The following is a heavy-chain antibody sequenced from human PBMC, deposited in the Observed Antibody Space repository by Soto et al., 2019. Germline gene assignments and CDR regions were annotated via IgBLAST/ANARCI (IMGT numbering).Heavy chain of an antibody. CDR2: ISAYNGNT. CDR1: GYTFTSYG. D-gene: IGHD3-10*01. V-gene: IGHV1-18*01. J-gene: IGHJ3*02. Sequence: VSVKVSCKASGYTFTSYGISWVRQAPGQGLEWMGWISAYNGNTNYAQKLQGRVTMTTDTSTSTAYMELRSLRSDDTAVYYCARAELGSGSYYLDAFDIWGQGTMVTVSS. CDR3: ARAELGSGSYYLDAFDI.